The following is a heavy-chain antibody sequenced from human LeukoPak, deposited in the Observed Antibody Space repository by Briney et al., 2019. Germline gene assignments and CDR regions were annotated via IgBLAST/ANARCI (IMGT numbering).Heavy chain of an antibody. Sequence: ASVKVSCKASGYTFTSYDINWVRQATGQGLEWMGWMNPNSGNTGYAQKFQGRVTITTDESTSTAYMELSSLRSEDTAVYYCASHYGGNWNDAFDIWGQGTMVTVSS. V-gene: IGHV1-8*01. CDR1: GYTFTSYD. J-gene: IGHJ3*02. CDR3: ASHYGGNWNDAFDI. D-gene: IGHD4-23*01. CDR2: MNPNSGNT.